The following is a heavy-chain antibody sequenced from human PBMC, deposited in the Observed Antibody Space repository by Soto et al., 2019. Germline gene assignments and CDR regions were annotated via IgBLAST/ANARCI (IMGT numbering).Heavy chain of an antibody. CDR2: MNPNSGNT. CDR3: ARSARITMVRGVKSTYYYYYMDV. Sequence: ASVKVSCKASGYTFTSYDINWVRQAIGQGLEWMGWMNPNSGNTGYAQKFQGRVTMTRNTSISTAYMELSSLRSEDTAVYYCARSARITMVRGVKSTYYYYYMDVWGKGTTVTVSS. D-gene: IGHD3-10*01. J-gene: IGHJ6*03. CDR1: GYTFTSYD. V-gene: IGHV1-8*01.